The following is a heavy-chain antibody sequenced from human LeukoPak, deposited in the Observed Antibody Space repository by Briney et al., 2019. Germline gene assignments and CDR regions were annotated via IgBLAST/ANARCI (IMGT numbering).Heavy chain of an antibody. CDR1: GFTFSSYA. CDR2: ISGSGGST. CDR3: AKGYSSGWYYFDY. D-gene: IGHD6-19*01. V-gene: IGHV3-23*01. J-gene: IGHJ4*02. Sequence: GGSLRLSCAASGFTFSSYAMSWVRQAPGKGLEWVSAISGSGGSTYYADSVKGRFTISRDNSKNTLYLQMNSLRAEDAAVYYCAKGYSSGWYYFDYWGQGTLVTVSS.